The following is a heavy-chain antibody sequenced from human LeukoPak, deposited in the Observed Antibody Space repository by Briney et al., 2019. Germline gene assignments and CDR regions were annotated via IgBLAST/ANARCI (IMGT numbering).Heavy chain of an antibody. V-gene: IGHV3-7*01. Sequence: GGSLRLSCAASGFTFSSYWMSWVRQAPGKGLEWVANIKQDGSEKYYVDSVKGRFTISRDNAKNSLYLQMNSLRAEDTAVYYCARVAVAGTPSFDYWGQGTLVTVSS. CDR1: GFTFSSYW. D-gene: IGHD6-19*01. J-gene: IGHJ4*02. CDR3: ARVAVAGTPSFDY. CDR2: IKQDGSEK.